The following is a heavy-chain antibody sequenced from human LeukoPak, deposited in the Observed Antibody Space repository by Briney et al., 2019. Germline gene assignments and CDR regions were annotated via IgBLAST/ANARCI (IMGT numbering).Heavy chain of an antibody. J-gene: IGHJ4*02. V-gene: IGHV4-38-2*02. Sequence: SETLSLTWTVSGYSISSGYDGGCSRQPPGKGLEGIGSIYQTGSPYYHPHINSRVTISVETSKPQFSLQLSSVTAADTAVSYCATGIEDIVVVPAAIGLDYWGQGTLVTVSS. D-gene: IGHD2-2*01. CDR2: IYQTGSP. CDR3: ATGIEDIVVVPAAIGLDY. CDR1: GYSISSGYD.